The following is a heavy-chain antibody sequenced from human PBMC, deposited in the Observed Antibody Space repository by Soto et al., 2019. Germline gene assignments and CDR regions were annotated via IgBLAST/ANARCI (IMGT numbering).Heavy chain of an antibody. CDR1: GFTFSSYG. CDR3: ARDESDTAMVYYFDY. CDR2: IWYDGSNK. Sequence: QVQLVESGGGVVQPGRSLRLSCAASGFTFSSYGMHWVRQAPGKGLEWVAVIWYDGSNKYYADSVKGRFTISRDNSKNTLYLQMNSLRAEDTAVYHCARDESDTAMVYYFDYWGQGTLVTVSS. V-gene: IGHV3-33*01. J-gene: IGHJ4*02. D-gene: IGHD5-18*01.